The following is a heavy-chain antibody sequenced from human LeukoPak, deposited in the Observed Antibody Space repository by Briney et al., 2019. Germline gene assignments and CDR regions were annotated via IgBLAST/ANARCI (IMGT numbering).Heavy chain of an antibody. D-gene: IGHD2-15*01. CDR3: ARRYCSGGSCYLFDY. CDR2: ISGSGGST. CDR1: GFTFSSYG. J-gene: IGHJ4*02. V-gene: IGHV3-23*01. Sequence: GGSLRLSCAASGFTFSSYGMSWVRQAPGKGLEWVSIISGSGGSTYYAGSVKGRFTISRDNSKNTLYLQMNSLRAEDTAVYYCARRYCSGGSCYLFDYWGQGTLVTVSS.